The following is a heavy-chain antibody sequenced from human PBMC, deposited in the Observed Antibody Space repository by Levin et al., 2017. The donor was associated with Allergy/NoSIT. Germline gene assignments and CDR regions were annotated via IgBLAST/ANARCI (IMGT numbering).Heavy chain of an antibody. J-gene: IGHJ4*02. CDR3: AKRFGELLWDEMWFDY. Sequence: LSLTCAASGFTFSSYAMSWVRQAPGKGLEWVSAISGSGGSTYYADSVKGRFTISRDNSKNTLYLQMNSLRAEDTAVYYCAKRFGELLWDEMWFDYWGQGTLVTVSS. V-gene: IGHV3-23*01. CDR1: GFTFSSYA. D-gene: IGHD3-10*01. CDR2: ISGSGGST.